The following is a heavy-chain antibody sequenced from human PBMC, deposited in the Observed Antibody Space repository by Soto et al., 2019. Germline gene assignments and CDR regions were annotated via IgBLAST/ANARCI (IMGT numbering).Heavy chain of an antibody. D-gene: IGHD6-13*01. V-gene: IGHV1-46*01. CDR1: GYPLTSYY. Sequence: XSVKVACKASGYPLTSYYMHWVRQSPGQGLEWMGIINPSGGSTSYAQKFQGRVTMTRDTSTSTVYMELSSLRSEDTAVYYCARDPEGIAAAGKSWFDPCGQRTLVTVSS. CDR3: ARDPEGIAAAGKSWFDP. CDR2: INPSGGST. J-gene: IGHJ5*02.